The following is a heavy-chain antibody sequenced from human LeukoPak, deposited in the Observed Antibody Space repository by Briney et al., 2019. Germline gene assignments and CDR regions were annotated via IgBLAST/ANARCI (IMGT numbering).Heavy chain of an antibody. Sequence: GGSLRLSCAASGFTFSSYSMNWVRRAPGKGLEWVSSISSSSSYIYYADSVKGRFTISRDNAKNSLYLQMNSLRAEDTAVYYCARAGYDILTGYYSSVYWGQGTLVTVSS. V-gene: IGHV3-21*01. CDR2: ISSSSSYI. J-gene: IGHJ4*02. CDR3: ARAGYDILTGYYSSVY. D-gene: IGHD3-9*01. CDR1: GFTFSSYS.